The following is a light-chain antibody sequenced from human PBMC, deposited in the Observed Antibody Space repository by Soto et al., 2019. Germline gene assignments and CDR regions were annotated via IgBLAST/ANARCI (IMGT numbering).Light chain of an antibody. CDR3: QKYKIAPWT. V-gene: IGKV1-27*01. J-gene: IGKJ1*01. CDR1: QDIRNN. CDR2: AAS. Sequence: DIQMTQSPSSLSASVGDRVTISCRASQDIRNNLAWYQQKPGKVPKLLIYAASTLESGAPSRFTGGGYGTGFTLTISSLQPEDVATYYCQKYKIAPWTFGQGTKVDI.